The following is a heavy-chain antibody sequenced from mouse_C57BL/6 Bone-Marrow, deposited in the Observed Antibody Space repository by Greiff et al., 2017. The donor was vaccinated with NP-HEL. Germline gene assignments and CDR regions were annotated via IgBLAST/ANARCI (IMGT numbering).Heavy chain of an antibody. V-gene: IGHV1-39*01. CDR2: INPNYGTT. CDR3: ARSRLGRGDWYFDV. CDR1: GYSFTDYN. J-gene: IGHJ1*03. D-gene: IGHD4-1*01. Sequence: VQLQQSGPELVKPGASVKISCKASGYSFTDYNMNWVKQSNGKSLEWIGVINPNYGTTSYNQKFKGKATLTVDQSPSTAYMQLNSLTSEDSAVYYCARSRLGRGDWYFDVWGTGTTVTVSS.